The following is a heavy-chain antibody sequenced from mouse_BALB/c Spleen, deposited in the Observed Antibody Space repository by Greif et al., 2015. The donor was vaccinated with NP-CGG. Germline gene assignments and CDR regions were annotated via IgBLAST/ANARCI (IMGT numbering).Heavy chain of an antibody. D-gene: IGHD1-1*01. V-gene: IGHV2-2*02. CDR2: IWSGGST. Sequence: VQLQQSGPGLVQPSQSLSITCTVSGFSLTSYGVHWVRQSPGKGLEWLGVIWSGGSTDYNAAFISRLSISKDNSKSXVFFKLNSLQANDTAIYYCASPPYVSSYWFAYWGQETLVTVSA. CDR1: GFSLTSYG. CDR3: ASPPYVSSYWFAY. J-gene: IGHJ3*01.